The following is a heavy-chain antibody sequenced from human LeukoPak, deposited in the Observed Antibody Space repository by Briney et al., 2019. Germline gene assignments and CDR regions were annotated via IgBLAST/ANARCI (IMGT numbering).Heavy chain of an antibody. J-gene: IGHJ4*02. CDR1: GESFSGYF. CDR2: INHSGST. V-gene: IGHV4-34*01. Sequence: SETLSLTCAVYGESFSGYFWNWIRQPPGKGLEWIGEINHSGSTNYNPSLKSRVTVSVDTSKNQFSLKLRSVTAADTAVYYCARAVGRKTTLDYWGQGTLVTVSS. D-gene: IGHD1-14*01. CDR3: ARAVGRKTTLDY.